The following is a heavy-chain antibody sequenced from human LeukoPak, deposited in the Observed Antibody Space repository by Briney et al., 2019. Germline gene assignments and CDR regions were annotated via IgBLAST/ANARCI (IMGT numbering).Heavy chain of an antibody. Sequence: SETLSLTCTVSGGSISTSNYYWGWIRQPPGKGLEWIGEINHSGSTNYNPSLKSRVTISVDTSKNQFSLKLSSVTAADTAVYYCARLPIVVVPAANLRGTNYYYYYYMDVWGKGTTVTISS. CDR2: INHSGST. J-gene: IGHJ6*03. V-gene: IGHV4-39*07. CDR3: ARLPIVVVPAANLRGTNYYYYYYMDV. CDR1: GGSISTSNYY. D-gene: IGHD2-2*01.